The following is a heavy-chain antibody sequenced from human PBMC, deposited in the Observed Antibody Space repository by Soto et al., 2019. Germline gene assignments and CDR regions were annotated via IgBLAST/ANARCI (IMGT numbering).Heavy chain of an antibody. Sequence: GVTLRLSCSASGFTFSNAWMSWVPQAPAKGLEWVGRIKSKTDGGTTDYAAPVKGRFTISRDDSKNTLYLHMNSLKTEDTVVYYCTTGDVGAASYYYYGMDVWGQGTTVTVSS. CDR3: TTGDVGAASYYYYGMDV. CDR2: IKSKTDGGTT. D-gene: IGHD1-26*01. J-gene: IGHJ6*02. CDR1: GFTFSNAW. V-gene: IGHV3-15*01.